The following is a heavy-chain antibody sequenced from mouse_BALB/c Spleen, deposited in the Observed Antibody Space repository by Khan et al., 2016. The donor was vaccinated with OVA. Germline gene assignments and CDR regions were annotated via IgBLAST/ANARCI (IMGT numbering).Heavy chain of an antibody. D-gene: IGHD2-1*01. Sequence: LVESGPELKKPGETVKISCKASGYTFTNYVMNWVKQAPGKGLKWMGWINTYIGEPTYSDDFKGRFAFSLETSASTAYLQINNLKSEDTATYFCARGNRDFDYWGQGTTLTVSS. CDR1: GYTFTNYV. CDR2: INTYIGEP. CDR3: ARGNRDFDY. J-gene: IGHJ2*01. V-gene: IGHV9-3-1*01.